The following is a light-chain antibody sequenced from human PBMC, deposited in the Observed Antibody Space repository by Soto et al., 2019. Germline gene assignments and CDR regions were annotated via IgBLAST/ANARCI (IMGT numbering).Light chain of an antibody. Sequence: QSALTQPASVSGSPGQSITISCTGTSSDVGGYNYVSWYQQHPGKAPKLMIYEVSNRPSGVSNRFSGSKSGNTASLTISGLQAEDEADYYCSSYTSSSTVYVFGTGPRSPS. V-gene: IGLV2-14*01. CDR3: SSYTSSSTVYV. J-gene: IGLJ1*01. CDR1: SSDVGGYNY. CDR2: EVS.